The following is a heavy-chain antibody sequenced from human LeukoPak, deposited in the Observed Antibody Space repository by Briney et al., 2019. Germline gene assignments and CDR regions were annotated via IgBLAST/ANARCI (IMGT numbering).Heavy chain of an antibody. V-gene: IGHV3-23*01. J-gene: IGHJ4*02. Sequence: GGSLRLSCAASGFTFSSYAMSWARQAPGKGLEWVSAISGSGGSTYYADSVKGRFTISRDNSKNTLYLQMNSLRAEDTAVYYCAKGDYYDSSGHFDYWGQGTLVTVSS. D-gene: IGHD3-22*01. CDR3: AKGDYYDSSGHFDY. CDR2: ISGSGGST. CDR1: GFTFSSYA.